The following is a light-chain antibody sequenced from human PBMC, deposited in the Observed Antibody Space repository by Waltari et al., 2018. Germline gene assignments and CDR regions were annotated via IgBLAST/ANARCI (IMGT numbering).Light chain of an antibody. CDR2: DAS. CDR3: QQRRNWPLT. CDR1: QSVGTY. V-gene: IGKV3-11*01. Sequence: EIVLTQSPAILSFSPGETATLSCRASQSVGTYLAWYQQRPGQSPRPLIYDASNRATGIPAMFTGRGSETDFTLTISSLQPEDFAVYYCQQRRNWPLTFGGGTRVQI. J-gene: IGKJ4*01.